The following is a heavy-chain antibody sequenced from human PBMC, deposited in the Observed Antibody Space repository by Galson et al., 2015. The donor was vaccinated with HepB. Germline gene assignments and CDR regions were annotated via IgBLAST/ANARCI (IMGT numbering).Heavy chain of an antibody. CDR3: ARGTFATVTTWWYVDL. V-gene: IGHV1-69*13. Sequence: SVTVSCKASGGTFSSYAISWVRQAPGQGLEWMGGIIPIFGTANYAQKFQGRVTITADESTSTAYMELSSLRSEDTAVYYCARGTFATVTTWWYVDLWGPGTLVTVSS. D-gene: IGHD4-17*01. CDR1: GGTFSSYA. J-gene: IGHJ2*01. CDR2: IIPIFGTA.